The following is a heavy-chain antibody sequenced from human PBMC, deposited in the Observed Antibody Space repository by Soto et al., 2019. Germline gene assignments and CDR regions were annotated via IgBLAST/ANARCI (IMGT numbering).Heavy chain of an antibody. Sequence: PSETLSLTCTVSGGSISIYYWTWIRQPPGKGLEWIGNVNYRGSTNYNPSLESRVTISVDTSKNQFSLKLMSLSAADTAVYYCGRLEGLATISYYFDYWGQGALVTV. CDR1: GGSISIYY. D-gene: IGHD3-9*01. V-gene: IGHV4-59*12. CDR3: GRLEGLATISYYFDY. J-gene: IGHJ4*02. CDR2: VNYRGST.